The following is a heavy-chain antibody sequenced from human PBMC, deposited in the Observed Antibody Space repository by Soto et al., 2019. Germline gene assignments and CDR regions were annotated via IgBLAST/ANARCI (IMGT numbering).Heavy chain of an antibody. CDR2: IYWDDDK. CDR1: AFSLSTSGVG. D-gene: IGHD6-19*01. CDR3: AHSLRPWALAVAGQARGYYFDY. Sequence: ESGPTLVNPTQTLTLTFTFSAFSLSTSGVGVGWIRQPPGKALEWLALIYWDDDKRYSPSLKSRLTITKDTSKNQVVLTMTNMDPVDTATYYCAHSLRPWALAVAGQARGYYFDYWGQGTLVTVSS. V-gene: IGHV2-5*02. J-gene: IGHJ4*02.